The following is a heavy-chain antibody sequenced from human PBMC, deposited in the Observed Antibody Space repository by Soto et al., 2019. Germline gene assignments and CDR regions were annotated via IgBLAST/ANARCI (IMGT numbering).Heavy chain of an antibody. D-gene: IGHD3-10*01. J-gene: IGHJ4*02. Sequence: SETLSLTCTVSGGSISSYYWSWIRPPPGKGLEWIGYIYYSGSTNYNPSLKSRVTISVDTSKNQFSLKLSSVTAADTAVYYCARGITMVRGVIDYWGQGTLVTVSS. V-gene: IGHV4-59*08. CDR2: IYYSGST. CDR3: ARGITMVRGVIDY. CDR1: GGSISSYY.